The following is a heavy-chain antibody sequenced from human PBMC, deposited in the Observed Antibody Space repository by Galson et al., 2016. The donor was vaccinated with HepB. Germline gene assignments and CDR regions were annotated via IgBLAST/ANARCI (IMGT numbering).Heavy chain of an antibody. D-gene: IGHD3-3*01. CDR3: ARAGNFDFDDALDH. Sequence: SLRLSCAASGFTFSNYAMHWFRQAPGKGLEWVAVVWYDGNTQYYSDSVKGRFTISRDNYRNTVSLQMNSLTGEDSGMYYCARAGNFDFDDALDHWGQGTMITV. J-gene: IGHJ3*01. CDR2: VWYDGNTQ. CDR1: GFTFSNYA. V-gene: IGHV3-33*01.